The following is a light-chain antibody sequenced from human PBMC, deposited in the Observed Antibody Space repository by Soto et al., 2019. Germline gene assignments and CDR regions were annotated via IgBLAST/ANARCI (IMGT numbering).Light chain of an antibody. CDR3: QQYNSYPRT. J-gene: IGKJ1*01. V-gene: IGKV1-5*01. CDR2: DAS. CDR1: QSISSW. Sequence: DIPMTQSPSTLSASVGDRVTITCRASQSISSWLAWYQQKPGKAPKLVIYDASSLESGVPSRFSGSGSGTEFTLTISSLQPDDFATYYGQQYNSYPRTFGQGTKVEIK.